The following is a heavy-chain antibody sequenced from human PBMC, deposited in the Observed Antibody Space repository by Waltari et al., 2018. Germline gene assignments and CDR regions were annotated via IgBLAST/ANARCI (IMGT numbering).Heavy chain of an antibody. CDR2: IYHSGST. J-gene: IGHJ3*02. CDR3: ARANPMAGTAFDI. V-gene: IGHV4-38-2*01. CDR1: GYSISSGYY. D-gene: IGHD6-19*01. Sequence: QVQLQESGPGLVKPSETLSLTCAVSGYSISSGYYWGWIRQPPGKGLEWIGSIYHSGSTYYNPSLKSRVTISVDTSKNQFSLKLSSVTAADTAVYYCARANPMAGTAFDIWGQGTMVTVSS.